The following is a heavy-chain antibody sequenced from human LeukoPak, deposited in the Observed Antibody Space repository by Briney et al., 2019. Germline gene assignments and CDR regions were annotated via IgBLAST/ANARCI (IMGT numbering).Heavy chain of an antibody. Sequence: KPSETLSLTCTVSAYSVTSGYYWSWIRQPPGKGLEWIGRIYTSGSTNYNPSLKSRVTISVDTSKNQFSLKLSSVTAADTAVYYCARSVWYSLDYWGQGTLVTVSS. V-gene: IGHV4-38-2*02. D-gene: IGHD6-19*01. CDR2: IYTSGST. CDR1: AYSVTSGYY. CDR3: ARSVWYSLDY. J-gene: IGHJ4*02.